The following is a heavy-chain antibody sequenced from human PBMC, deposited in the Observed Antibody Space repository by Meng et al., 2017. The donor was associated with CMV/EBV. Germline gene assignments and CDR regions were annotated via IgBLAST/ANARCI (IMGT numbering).Heavy chain of an antibody. D-gene: IGHD2/OR15-2a*01. V-gene: IGHV3-48*04. CDR3: ARESPIGVDT. J-gene: IGHJ3*02. Sequence: GESLKISCAASGFTFSSYSMNWVRQAPGKGLEWVSYISSSSSTIYYADSVKGRFTISRDNAKNSLYLQMNSLRAEDTAVYYCARESPIGVDTWGQGTMVTVSS. CDR1: GFTFSSYS. CDR2: ISSSSSTI.